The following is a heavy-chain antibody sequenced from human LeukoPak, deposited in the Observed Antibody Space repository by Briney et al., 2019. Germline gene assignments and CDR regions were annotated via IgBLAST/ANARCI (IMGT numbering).Heavy chain of an antibody. J-gene: IGHJ5*02. CDR3: ARVSHLEWLLAGWFDP. CDR2: ISAYNGNT. Sequence: ASVKVSCKASGYTFTSYGISWVRQAPGRGLEWMGWISAYNGNTNYAQKLQGRVTMTTDTSTSTAYMELRSLRSDDTAVYYCARVSHLEWLLAGWFDPWGQGTLVTVSS. CDR1: GYTFTSYG. V-gene: IGHV1-18*01. D-gene: IGHD3-3*01.